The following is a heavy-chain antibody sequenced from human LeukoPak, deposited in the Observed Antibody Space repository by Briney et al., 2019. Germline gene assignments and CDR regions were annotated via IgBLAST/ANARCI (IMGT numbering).Heavy chain of an antibody. D-gene: IGHD6-19*01. CDR3: ARGIAVAGSGSY. J-gene: IGHJ4*02. V-gene: IGHV3-9*01. CDR2: ISWNSGNI. Sequence: GGSLRLSCAASGFTFDNYAMHWVRQGPGKGLEWVSGISWNSGNIGYADSVKGRFTISRDNAKNSLYLQMNSLRAEDTAVYYCARGIAVAGSGSYWGQGTLVTVSS. CDR1: GFTFDNYA.